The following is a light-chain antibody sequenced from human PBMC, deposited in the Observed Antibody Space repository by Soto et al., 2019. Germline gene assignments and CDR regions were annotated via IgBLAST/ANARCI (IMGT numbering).Light chain of an antibody. CDR2: KAS. CDR3: QQYNSYLRT. Sequence: DIQMTQSPSTLSASVGDRVTITCRASQSISSWLAWYQQKPGKAPKLLIYKASSLEGGVPSRFSGSGSGTEFTLTISSLQPDDFATYYCQQYNSYLRTFGQGTKVEIK. J-gene: IGKJ1*01. CDR1: QSISSW. V-gene: IGKV1-5*03.